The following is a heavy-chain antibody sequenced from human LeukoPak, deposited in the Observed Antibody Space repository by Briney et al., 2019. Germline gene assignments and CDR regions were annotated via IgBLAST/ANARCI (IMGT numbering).Heavy chain of an antibody. CDR2: INPSGGST. CDR3: ARALYYYGSGRQNWFDP. D-gene: IGHD3-10*01. V-gene: IGHV1-46*01. J-gene: IGHJ5*02. Sequence: ASVKVSCKASGYTFTSYYMHWVRQAPGQGLEWMGIINPSGGSTSYAQKFQGRVTMTRDMSTSTVYMELSSLRSEDTAVYYCARALYYYGSGRQNWFDPWGQGTLVTVSS. CDR1: GYTFTSYY.